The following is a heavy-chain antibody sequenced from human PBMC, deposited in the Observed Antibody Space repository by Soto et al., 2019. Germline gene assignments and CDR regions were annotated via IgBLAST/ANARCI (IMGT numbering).Heavy chain of an antibody. J-gene: IGHJ5*02. Sequence: SSETLSLTCTVSGGSISSHYWGWIRQPPGKGLEWIGYINYSGTTNYNPSLKSRVTISVDTSKNQFSLKLSSVTAADTAIYYCARDGYYDSSGYHAWFDPWGQGILVTVSS. CDR3: ARDGYYDSSGYHAWFDP. D-gene: IGHD3-22*01. CDR1: GGSISSHY. V-gene: IGHV4-59*11. CDR2: INYSGTT.